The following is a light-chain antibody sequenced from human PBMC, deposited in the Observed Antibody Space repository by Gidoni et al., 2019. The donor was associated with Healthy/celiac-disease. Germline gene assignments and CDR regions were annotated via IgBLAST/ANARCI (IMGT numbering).Light chain of an antibody. CDR3: QHHGT. CDR1: QSVSSN. V-gene: IGKV3-15*01. Sequence: EIVMTQSPATLSVSPGERATLSCRASQSVSSNLAWYQQKPGQAPRLLIYGASTRATGIPARFSGCGSGTEFTLTISSLQSEDFAVYYCQHHGTFGPGTKVDIK. CDR2: GAS. J-gene: IGKJ3*01.